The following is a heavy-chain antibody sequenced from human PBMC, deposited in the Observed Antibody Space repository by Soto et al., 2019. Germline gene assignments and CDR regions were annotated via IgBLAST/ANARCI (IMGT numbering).Heavy chain of an antibody. D-gene: IGHD6-13*01. CDR3: ARVKAAADYYFDY. CDR1: GFTFSSYG. CDR2: IWYDGSNK. J-gene: IGHJ4*02. V-gene: IGHV3-33*01. Sequence: QVQLVESGGGVVQPGRSLRLSCAASGFTFSSYGMHWVRQAPGKGLEWVAVIWYDGSNKYYADSVKGRFTISRDNSKNTLYLQTNSLRAEDTAVYYCARVKAAADYYFDYWGQGTLVTVSS.